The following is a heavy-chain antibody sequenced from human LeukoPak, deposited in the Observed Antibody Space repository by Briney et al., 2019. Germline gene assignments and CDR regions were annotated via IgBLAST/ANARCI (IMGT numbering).Heavy chain of an antibody. J-gene: IGHJ4*02. CDR1: GFTFSSYG. V-gene: IGHV3-30*18. CDR3: AEEYCGGDCYDDYFDY. CDR2: TSYDGRKK. D-gene: IGHD2-21*02. Sequence: GGSLRLSCAASGFTFSSYGMHWVRQAPGKGLEWVAVTSYDGRKKYYADSVKGRFTISRDNSKNTLYMQMNSLRAEDTAVYYCAEEYCGGDCYDDYFDYWGQGTLVTVSS.